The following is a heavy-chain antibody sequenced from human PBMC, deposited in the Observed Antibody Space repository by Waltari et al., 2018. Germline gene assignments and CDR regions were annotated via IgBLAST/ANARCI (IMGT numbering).Heavy chain of an antibody. Sequence: QVQLQASGQGLVKPSGTLSLTCAVSGDSLSGNYWWSWVRQSPEKGLEWIGQVHHSGKTHYNPSIQSRVTISVDSPKNQFSLTLKSVTAADTAVYYCAGDRAIGLFFDYWGRGTLVTVSS. CDR3: AGDRAIGLFFDY. J-gene: IGHJ4*02. D-gene: IGHD2-2*01. CDR2: VHHSGKT. CDR1: GDSLSGNYW. V-gene: IGHV4-4*02.